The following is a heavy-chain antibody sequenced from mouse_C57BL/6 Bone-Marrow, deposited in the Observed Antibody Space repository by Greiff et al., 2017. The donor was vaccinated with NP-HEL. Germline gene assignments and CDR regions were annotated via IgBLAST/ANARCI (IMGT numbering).Heavy chain of an antibody. D-gene: IGHD1-1*01. V-gene: IGHV2-9-1*01. Sequence: VKVVESGPGLVAPSQSLSITCTVSGFSLTSYAISWVRQPPGKGLEWLGVIWTGGGTNYNSALKSRLSISKDNSKSQVFLKMNSLQTDDTARYYCARKDYGSRGWYFDVWGTGTTVTVSS. CDR1: GFSLTSYA. CDR2: IWTGGGT. CDR3: ARKDYGSRGWYFDV. J-gene: IGHJ1*03.